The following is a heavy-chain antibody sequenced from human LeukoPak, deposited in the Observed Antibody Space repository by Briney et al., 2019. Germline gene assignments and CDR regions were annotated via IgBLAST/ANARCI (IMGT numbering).Heavy chain of an antibody. CDR2: ISGSGGST. CDR1: GFTFSSYA. V-gene: IGHV3-23*01. CDR3: AKELLYGSGISMDY. D-gene: IGHD3-10*01. Sequence: GGSLRLSCAASGFTFSSYAMSWVRQAPGKGPEWVSAISGSGGSTYYADSVKGRFTISRDNSKNTLYLQMNSLRAEDTAVYYCAKELLYGSGISMDYWGQGTLVTVSS. J-gene: IGHJ4*02.